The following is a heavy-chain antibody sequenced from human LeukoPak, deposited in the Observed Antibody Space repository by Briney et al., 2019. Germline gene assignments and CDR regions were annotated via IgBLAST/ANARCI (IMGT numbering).Heavy chain of an antibody. CDR2: INPYNGGT. D-gene: IGHD2-21*02. J-gene: IGHJ6*02. Sequence: GASVKVSCRASGYVFTGYHLHWVRQAPGQGLEWMGRINPYNGGTNSAQKFQGRVTMIRDTSISTAYMQLSGLRSDDTAVYYCARASLCGGDCSSIYFYGLDVWGQGTTVIVSS. CDR3: ARASLCGGDCSSIYFYGLDV. CDR1: GYVFTGYH. V-gene: IGHV1-2*06.